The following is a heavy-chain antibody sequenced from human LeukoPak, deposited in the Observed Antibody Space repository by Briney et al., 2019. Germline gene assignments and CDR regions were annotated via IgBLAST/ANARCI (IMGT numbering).Heavy chain of an antibody. D-gene: IGHD3-10*01. CDR1: GFTFTSYG. Sequence: GGSLRLSCAASGFTFTSYGMHWVRQAPGKGLEWVAVISYDGSEKYYADSVKGRFTISRDNSKKTLYLQMNSLRAEDTAAYYWGGGAGDGQSFEYWGQGTLVTVSS. CDR3: GGGAGDGQSFEY. V-gene: IGHV3-30*03. J-gene: IGHJ4*02. CDR2: ISYDGSEK.